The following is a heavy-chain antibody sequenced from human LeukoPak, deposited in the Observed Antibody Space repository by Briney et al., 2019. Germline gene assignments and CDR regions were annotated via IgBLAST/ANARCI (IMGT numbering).Heavy chain of an antibody. CDR3: ARGSTTVAFEI. CDR2: IKQDGSEK. V-gene: IGHV3-7*01. Sequence: QTGGSLRLSCAASGFTFSSYWMSWVRQAPGKGLEWVANIKQDGSEKYYVDSVKGRFTISRENAKNILYLQMNSLRVGDTAVYYCARGSTTVAFEIWGQGTVVSVSS. CDR1: GFTFSSYW. J-gene: IGHJ3*02. D-gene: IGHD1-26*01.